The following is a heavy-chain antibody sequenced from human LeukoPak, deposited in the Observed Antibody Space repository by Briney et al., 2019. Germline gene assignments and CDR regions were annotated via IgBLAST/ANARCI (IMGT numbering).Heavy chain of an antibody. CDR2: IKSKTNGGTT. V-gene: IGHV3-15*07. J-gene: IGHJ4*02. CDR1: GFTFNNVW. Sequence: GGSLRLSCAASGFTFNNVWMNWGRQAPGKGLEWVGRIKSKTNGGTTEYAAPVKGRFTILRDDSKDTLYLQMNSLKTEDTAVYYCMLGSGSYDSSDFDYWGQGTLVTVSS. CDR3: MLGSGSYDSSDFDY. D-gene: IGHD3-22*01.